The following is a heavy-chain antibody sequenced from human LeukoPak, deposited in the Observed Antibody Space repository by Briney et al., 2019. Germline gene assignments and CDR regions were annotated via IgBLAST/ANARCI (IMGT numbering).Heavy chain of an antibody. CDR2: ISSSSSYI. Sequence: KPGGSLRLSCAASGLTFSTYSMNWVRQAPGKGLEWVSFISSSSSYIYYADSVKGRFTISRDNAKNSLYLQMNSLRAEDTAVYYCARALRIQLWSPGYWGQGTLVTVSS. J-gene: IGHJ4*02. V-gene: IGHV3-21*01. CDR3: ARALRIQLWSPGY. D-gene: IGHD5-18*01. CDR1: GLTFSTYS.